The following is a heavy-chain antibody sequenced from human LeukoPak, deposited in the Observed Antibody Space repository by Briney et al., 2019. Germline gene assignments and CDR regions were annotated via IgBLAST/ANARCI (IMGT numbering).Heavy chain of an antibody. J-gene: IGHJ4*02. CDR3: ARGNAFCGGDCYPYCFDS. CDR2: INYSGMT. CDR1: GDSISSYY. D-gene: IGHD2-21*02. V-gene: IGHV4-59*01. Sequence: SETLSLTCTVSGDSISSYYWTWIRQPPGKGREWIGYINYSGMTNYNPSLKSRGTISVETSKKNLSLKLRCVTAADTAVYYCARGNAFCGGDCYPYCFDSWGLGTLVTVSS.